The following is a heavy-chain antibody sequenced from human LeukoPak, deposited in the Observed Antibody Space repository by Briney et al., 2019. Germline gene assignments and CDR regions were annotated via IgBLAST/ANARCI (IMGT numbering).Heavy chain of an antibody. CDR1: GYTFTGYH. V-gene: IGHV1-2*02. J-gene: IGHJ4*02. CDR2: INPNSGGT. CDR3: ARGARGDGYKTGLDY. Sequence: ASAKVSCKASGYTFTGYHMHWVRQAPGQGLEWMGWINPNSGGTNYAQRFQGRVTMTRDTSISTAYMELSRLRSDDTAVYYCARGARGDGYKTGLDYWGQGTLVTVSS. D-gene: IGHD5-24*01.